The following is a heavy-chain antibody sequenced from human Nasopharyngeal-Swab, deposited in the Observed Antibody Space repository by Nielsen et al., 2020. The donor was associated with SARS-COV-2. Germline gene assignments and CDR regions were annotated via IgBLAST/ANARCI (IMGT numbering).Heavy chain of an antibody. Sequence: SLKISCAASGFTLSSYGMHRVRQAPGKGLEWVAVIWYDGSNKYYADSVKGRFTISRDNSKNTLYLQMNSLRAEDTAVYYCASETTVRDYGDYVAGGMDVWGQGTTVTVSS. CDR3: ASETTVRDYGDYVAGGMDV. D-gene: IGHD4-17*01. CDR2: IWYDGSNK. V-gene: IGHV3-33*01. CDR1: GFTLSSYG. J-gene: IGHJ6*02.